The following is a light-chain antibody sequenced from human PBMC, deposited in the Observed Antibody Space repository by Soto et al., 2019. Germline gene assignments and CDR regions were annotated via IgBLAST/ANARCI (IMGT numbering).Light chain of an antibody. Sequence: ETVMTQSPATLSVSPGERVTLSCRASQSVSGKVAWYQQKPGQPPSLIIYAASTRATGVPARFSGSGSGTEFTLTITSLQSEDFAVYFCQQYANWPPVIFGGGTKVEIK. J-gene: IGKJ4*01. CDR1: QSVSGK. V-gene: IGKV3-15*01. CDR2: AAS. CDR3: QQYANWPPVI.